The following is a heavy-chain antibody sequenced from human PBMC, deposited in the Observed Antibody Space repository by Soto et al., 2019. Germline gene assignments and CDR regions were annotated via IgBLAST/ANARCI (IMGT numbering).Heavy chain of an antibody. V-gene: IGHV3-9*01. CDR1: GLNFDDFA. Sequence: PGGSLRLSCVGTGLNFDDFAMHWVRQAPGKGLEWVSGITWNSRVLAYADSVKGRFTISRDNARNSLYLQMDSLRDEDTALYYCAKGRYYFWSPYYFDSWGQGTLVTVSS. CDR3: AKGRYYFWSPYYFDS. J-gene: IGHJ4*02. CDR2: ITWNSRVL. D-gene: IGHD3-3*01.